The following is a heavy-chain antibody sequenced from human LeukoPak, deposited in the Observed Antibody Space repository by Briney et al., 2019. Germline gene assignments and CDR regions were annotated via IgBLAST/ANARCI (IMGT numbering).Heavy chain of an antibody. CDR3: ARDPVDYGDYSTFDY. CDR1: GFTFSSYG. J-gene: IGHJ4*02. CDR2: IITDGTST. D-gene: IGHD4-17*01. V-gene: IGHV3-74*01. Sequence: GGSLRLSCAASGFTFSSYGMHWVRQTPGKGLVWVSRIITDGTSTSYADSVKGRFTISRDNAKNTLYLQMNSLRAEDTAVYYCARDPVDYGDYSTFDYWGQGTLVTVSS.